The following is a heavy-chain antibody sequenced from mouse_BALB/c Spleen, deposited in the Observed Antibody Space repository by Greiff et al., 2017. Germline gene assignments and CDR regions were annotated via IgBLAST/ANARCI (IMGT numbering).Heavy chain of an antibody. V-gene: IGHV1-87*01. CDR2: IYPGDGDT. D-gene: IGHD1-1*01. CDR1: GYTFTSYW. Sequence: VQLQQSGAELARPGASVKLSCKASGYTFTSYWMQWVKQRPGQGLEWIGAIYPGDGDTRYTQKFKGKATLTADKSSSTAYMQLSSLASEDSAVYYCARWGGITTVARDYWGQGTTLTVSS. CDR3: ARWGGITTVARDY. J-gene: IGHJ2*01.